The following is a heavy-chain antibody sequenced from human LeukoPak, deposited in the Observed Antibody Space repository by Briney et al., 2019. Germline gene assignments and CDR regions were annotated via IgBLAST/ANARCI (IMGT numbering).Heavy chain of an antibody. D-gene: IGHD4-11*01. CDR2: INPNSGGT. Sequence: ASVKVSCKASGYTFTGYYMHWVRQAPGQGFEWMGWINPNSGGTNYAQKFQGRVTMTRDTSISTAYMELSRLRSDDAAVYYCARVRGYSNGWFDPWGQGTLVTVSS. CDR3: ARVRGYSNGWFDP. V-gene: IGHV1-2*02. CDR1: GYTFTGYY. J-gene: IGHJ5*02.